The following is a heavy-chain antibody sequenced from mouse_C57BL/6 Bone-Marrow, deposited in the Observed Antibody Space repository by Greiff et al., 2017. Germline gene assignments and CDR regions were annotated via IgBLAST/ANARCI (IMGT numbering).Heavy chain of an antibody. D-gene: IGHD1-1*01. CDR1: GYTFTSYW. CDR2: IHPNSGST. V-gene: IGHV1-64*01. CDR3: AYYYGSSGVYWYFDV. J-gene: IGHJ1*03. Sequence: VQLQQPGAELVKPGASVKLSCKASGYTFTSYWMHWVKQRPGQGLEWIGMIHPNSGSTNYNEKFKSKATLTVDKSSSTAYMKLSSLTSEDSAVYYCAYYYGSSGVYWYFDVWGTGTTVTVSS.